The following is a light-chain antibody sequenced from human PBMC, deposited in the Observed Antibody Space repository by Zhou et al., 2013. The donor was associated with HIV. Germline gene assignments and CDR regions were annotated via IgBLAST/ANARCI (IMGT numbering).Light chain of an antibody. J-gene: IGKJ1*01. CDR1: QGVGTS. Sequence: IRITQSPSSLSASVGDRVTITCRASQGVGTSLAWYQQRPGKVPKLLIYSASTLQSGVPSRFSGSGSGREFTLTISSLQPEDFATYYCLQDYDYPWTFGQGTKVEVK. CDR2: SAS. CDR3: LQDYDYPWT. V-gene: IGKV1-27*01.